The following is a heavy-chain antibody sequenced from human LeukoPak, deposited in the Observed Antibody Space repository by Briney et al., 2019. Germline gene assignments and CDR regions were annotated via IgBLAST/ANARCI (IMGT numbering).Heavy chain of an antibody. CDR1: GFTFSSYW. CDR3: ARIYDNSGYYDY. D-gene: IGHD3-22*01. CDR2: INQGGSEK. J-gene: IGHJ4*02. Sequence: PGGSLRLSCAASGFTFSSYWMSWVRQAPGKGLEWVANINQGGSEKYYVDSVKGRFTISRANAKNSLYLQMNSLRAEDTAVYYCARIYDNSGYYDYWGQGTLVTVSS. V-gene: IGHV3-7*04.